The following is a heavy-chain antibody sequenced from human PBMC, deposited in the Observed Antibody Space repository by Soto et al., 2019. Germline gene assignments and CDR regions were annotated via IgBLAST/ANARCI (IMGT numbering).Heavy chain of an antibody. CDR1: GGSVSSGSYY. Sequence: PSETLSLTCTVSGGSVSSGSYYWSWIRQPPGKGLEWIGYIYYSGSTNYNPSLKSRVTTSVDTSKNQFSLKLSSVTAADTAVYYCARRSRRFGETYYGLDVWGQGTTVTVSS. J-gene: IGHJ6*02. V-gene: IGHV4-61*01. D-gene: IGHD3-10*01. CDR2: IYYSGST. CDR3: ARRSRRFGETYYGLDV.